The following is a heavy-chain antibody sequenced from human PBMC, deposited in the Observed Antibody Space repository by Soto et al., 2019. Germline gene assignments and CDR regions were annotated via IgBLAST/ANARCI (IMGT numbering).Heavy chain of an antibody. V-gene: IGHV3-74*01. D-gene: IGHD2-15*01. Sequence: EVQLVESGGGLVQPGGSLRLSCAASGFTFSTSWMHWVRQTPGKGLVWVSHINPDGSITNYADSAKGRFTISRDNARNTLFLELNNVRAEDTSVYFCARDIGYGGSWGQGTLFTVSS. CDR2: INPDGSIT. J-gene: IGHJ4*02. CDR3: ARDIGYGGS. CDR1: GFTFSTSW.